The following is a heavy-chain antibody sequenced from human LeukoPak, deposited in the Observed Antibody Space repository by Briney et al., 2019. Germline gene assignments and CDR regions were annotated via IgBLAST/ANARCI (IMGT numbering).Heavy chain of an antibody. V-gene: IGHV3-49*04. CDR3: SRGDSGDYDY. CDR1: GFPFGDYA. Sequence: QSGGSLRLSCTTSGFPFGDYAMNWVRRAPGKGLQWVGFIRSNAYGGTTEYAASVKGRFTISRDNSRGIAYLQMDSLIIEDTAIYYCSRGDSGDYDYWGQGTLVTVSS. CDR2: IRSNAYGGTT. J-gene: IGHJ4*02. D-gene: IGHD4-17*01.